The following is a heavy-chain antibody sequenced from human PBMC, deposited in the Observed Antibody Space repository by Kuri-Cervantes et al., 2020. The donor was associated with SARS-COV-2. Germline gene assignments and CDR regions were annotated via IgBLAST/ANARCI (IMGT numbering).Heavy chain of an antibody. CDR3: ARTSMKPRGYFDY. D-gene: IGHD2-2*01. J-gene: IGHJ4*02. V-gene: IGHV1-18*01. CDR1: GGTFSSYA. Sequence: ASVKVSCKASGGTFSSYAISWVRQAPGQELEWMGWISAYNGNTNYAQKLQGRVTMTTDTSTSTAYMELRSLRSDDTAVYYCARTSMKPRGYFDYWGQGTLVTVSS. CDR2: ISAYNGNT.